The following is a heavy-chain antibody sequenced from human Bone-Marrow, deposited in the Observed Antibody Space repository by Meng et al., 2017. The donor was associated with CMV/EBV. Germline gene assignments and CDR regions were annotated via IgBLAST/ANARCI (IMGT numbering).Heavy chain of an antibody. CDR3: ARSMVTRDWFDP. Sequence: CAASGFTVSSNYMSWVRQAPGKGLEWVSVIYSGGSTYYADSVKGRFTISRDNSKNTLYLQMNSLRAEDTAVYYCARSMVTRDWFDPWGQGTLVTVSS. J-gene: IGHJ5*02. D-gene: IGHD3-10*01. V-gene: IGHV3-66*02. CDR2: IYSGGST. CDR1: GFTVSSNY.